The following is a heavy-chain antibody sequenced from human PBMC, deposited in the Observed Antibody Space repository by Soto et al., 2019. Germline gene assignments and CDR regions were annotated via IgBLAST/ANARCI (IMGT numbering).Heavy chain of an antibody. J-gene: IGHJ5*02. V-gene: IGHV4-30-4*01. CDR3: ARETITMVRGVIENWFDP. CDR2: IYYSRST. D-gene: IGHD3-10*01. CDR1: GGSISSGDYY. Sequence: QVQLQESGPGLGKPSQTLSLTCTVSGGSISSGDYYWSWIRQPPGKGLEWIGYIYYSRSTYYNPSLTSRVTISVDTSKNQFSLKLSSVTAADTAVYYCARETITMVRGVIENWFDPWGQGTLVTVSS.